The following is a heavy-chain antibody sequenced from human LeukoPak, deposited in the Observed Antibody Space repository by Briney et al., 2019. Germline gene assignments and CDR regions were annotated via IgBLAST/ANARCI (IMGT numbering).Heavy chain of an antibody. V-gene: IGHV1-24*01. CDR3: ATASAGPSWELLPNDAFDI. Sequence: PLASVKVSCKVSGYTLTELSMHWVRQAPGKGLEWMGGFDPEDGETIYAQKFQGRVTMTEDTSTDTAYMELSSLRSEDTAVYYCATASAGPSWELLPNDAFDIWGQGTMVTVSS. D-gene: IGHD1-26*01. CDR1: GYTLTELS. J-gene: IGHJ3*02. CDR2: FDPEDGET.